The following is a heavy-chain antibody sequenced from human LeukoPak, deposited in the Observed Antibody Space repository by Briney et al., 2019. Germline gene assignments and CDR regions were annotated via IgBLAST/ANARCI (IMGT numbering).Heavy chain of an antibody. CDR1: GFAFSNYG. CDR2: ISSDERTT. J-gene: IGHJ4*02. Sequence: GGSLRLSCVASGFAFSNYGMHWARQAPGKGLEWVAVISSDERTTYYADSVKGRFTISRDLSKSTLYLQMDSLTGEDTAVYYCAKEKAHAHPVDYWGQGTLVTVSS. V-gene: IGHV3-30*18. CDR3: AKEKAHAHPVDY.